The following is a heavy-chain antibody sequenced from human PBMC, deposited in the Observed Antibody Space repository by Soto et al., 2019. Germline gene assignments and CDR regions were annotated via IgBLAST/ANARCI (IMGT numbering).Heavy chain of an antibody. CDR2: IGSGGSPT. J-gene: IGHJ4*02. Sequence: VGSLRLSCAASGFTFSTYAMSWVRQAPGKGLEWVSSIGSGGSPTYYADSVKGRFTISRDNSKNTLYLQMNSLRAEDTAVFYCAKGALTTYFDWGQGTLVTVSS. CDR3: AKGALTTYFD. V-gene: IGHV3-23*01. CDR1: GFTFSTYA. D-gene: IGHD3-22*01.